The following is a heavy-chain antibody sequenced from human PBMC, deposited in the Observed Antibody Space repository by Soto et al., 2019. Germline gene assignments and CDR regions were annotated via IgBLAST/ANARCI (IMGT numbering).Heavy chain of an antibody. CDR3: ARESEDLTSNFDY. J-gene: IGHJ4*02. CDR2: ISSTTNYI. V-gene: IGHV3-21*06. CDR1: GFTFTRYI. Sequence: GGSLRLSCAASGFTFTRYIMNWVRQAPGKGLEWVSSISSTTNYIYYGDSMKGRFTISRDNAKNSLYLEMNSLRAEGTAAYYCARESEDLTSNFDYWGQGTMVTVSS.